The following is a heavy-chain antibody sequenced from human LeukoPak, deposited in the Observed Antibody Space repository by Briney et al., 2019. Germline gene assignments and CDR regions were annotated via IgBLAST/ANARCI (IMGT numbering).Heavy chain of an antibody. CDR2: INHSGST. Sequence: SETLSLTCAVYGGSFSGYYWSWIRQPPGKGLEWIGEINHSGSTNYNPSLKSRVTISVDTSKNQFSLKLSSVTAADTAVYYCARVSTYYYGSGTLGYWGPGTLVTVSS. D-gene: IGHD3-10*01. CDR3: ARVSTYYYGSGTLGY. J-gene: IGHJ4*02. V-gene: IGHV4-34*01. CDR1: GGSFSGYY.